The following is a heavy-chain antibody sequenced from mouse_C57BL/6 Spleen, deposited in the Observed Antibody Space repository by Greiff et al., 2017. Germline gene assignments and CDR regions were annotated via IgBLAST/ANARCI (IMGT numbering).Heavy chain of an antibody. V-gene: IGHV1-26*01. D-gene: IGHD3-1*01. CDR3: ARWGYFLCAMDY. Sequence: VQLQQSGPELVKPGASVKISCKASGYTFTDYYMNWVKQSHGKSLEWIGDINPNNGGTSYNQKFKGKATLTVDKSSSTAYMELRSLTSEDSAVYYCARWGYFLCAMDYWGQGTSVTVSS. CDR2: INPNNGGT. J-gene: IGHJ4*01. CDR1: GYTFTDYY.